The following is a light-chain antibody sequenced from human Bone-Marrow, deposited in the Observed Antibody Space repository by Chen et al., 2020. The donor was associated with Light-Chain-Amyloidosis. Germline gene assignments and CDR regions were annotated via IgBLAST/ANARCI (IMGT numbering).Light chain of an antibody. CDR1: NIGSTS. CDR2: DDS. Sequence: SYVLTPPSSVSVPPGQTPTIACGGNNIGSTSVHWYQQTPGQAPLLVVYDDSDRPSGTPERLSGSNSGNAATLTISRVEAGDEADYYCQVWDRSSDRPVFGGGTKLTVL. J-gene: IGLJ3*02. V-gene: IGLV3-21*02. CDR3: QVWDRSSDRPV.